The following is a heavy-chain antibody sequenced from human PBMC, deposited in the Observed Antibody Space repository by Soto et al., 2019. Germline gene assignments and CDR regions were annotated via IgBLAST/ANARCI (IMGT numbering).Heavy chain of an antibody. CDR3: ARVIESIRGFGYFDY. CDR2: ISAYNGNT. J-gene: IGHJ4*02. V-gene: IGHV1-18*01. D-gene: IGHD3-10*01. CDR1: GYTFTSYG. Sequence: QVQLVQSGAEVKKPGASVKVSCKASGYTFTSYGISWVRQAPGQGLEWMGWISAYNGNTNYAQKLQGRVTMTTDTATSTAYMELRSMRSDDTAVYYCARVIESIRGFGYFDYWGQGTLVTVSS.